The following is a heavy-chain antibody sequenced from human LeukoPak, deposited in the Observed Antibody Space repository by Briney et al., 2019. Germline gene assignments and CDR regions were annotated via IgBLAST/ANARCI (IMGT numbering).Heavy chain of an antibody. J-gene: IGHJ4*02. CDR2: INTDEIST. CDR3: AREYTSSSGRAFDY. V-gene: IGHV3-74*03. CDR1: GFTFSSHW. Sequence: GGSLRLSCAASGFTFSSHWMHWVRQAPGKGLVWVSRINTDEISTTYADSVKGRFTISRDNAKNTLYLQMSSLRAEDTAVYYCAREYTSSSGRAFDYWGQGTLVTVSS. D-gene: IGHD6-6*01.